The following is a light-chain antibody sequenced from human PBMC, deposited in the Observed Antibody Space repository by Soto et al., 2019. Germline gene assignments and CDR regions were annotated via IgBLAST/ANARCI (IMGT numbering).Light chain of an antibody. CDR3: QQYDYSRT. CDR1: QNATTS. Sequence: DIQLTQSPSTLSASVGDSVTITCRAGQNATTSMAWYQHKPGRAPKLLIFDVSNLESGVPSRFSGGGSGTDFTLTISRLPSDNFATYYCQQYDYSRTFGRGTKVDLK. J-gene: IGKJ1*01. CDR2: DVS. V-gene: IGKV1-5*01.